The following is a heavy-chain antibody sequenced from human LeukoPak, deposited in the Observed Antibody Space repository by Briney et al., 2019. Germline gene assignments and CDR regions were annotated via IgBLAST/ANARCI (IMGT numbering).Heavy chain of an antibody. D-gene: IGHD3-9*01. CDR1: GYTFTSYA. V-gene: IGHV1-3*01. J-gene: IGHJ4*02. Sequence: ASVKVSCKASGYTFTSYAMHWVRQAPGQRLEWMGWINAGNGNTKYSQKFQGRVTITRDTSASTAYMELSSLRSEDTAVYYCARGAAGLRYFDWLPVWGQGTLVTVSS. CDR2: INAGNGNT. CDR3: ARGAAGLRYFDWLPV.